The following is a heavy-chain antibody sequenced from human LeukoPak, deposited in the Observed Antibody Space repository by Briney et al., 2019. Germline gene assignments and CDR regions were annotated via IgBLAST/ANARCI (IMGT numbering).Heavy chain of an antibody. J-gene: IGHJ6*03. CDR3: AKGTSWISPYYYMDV. CDR1: GFTFSSYA. V-gene: IGHV3-23*01. Sequence: PGGSLRLSCAASGFTFSSYAMSWVRQAPGKGLEWVSAISGSGGSTYYADSVKGRFTISRDNSKNTLYLQMNSLRAEDTALYYCAKGTSWISPYYYMDVWGTGTTVTVSS. D-gene: IGHD2-2*01. CDR2: ISGSGGST.